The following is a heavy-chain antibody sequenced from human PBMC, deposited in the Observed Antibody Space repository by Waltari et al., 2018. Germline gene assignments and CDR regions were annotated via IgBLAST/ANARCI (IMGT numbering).Heavy chain of an antibody. CDR2: IYYSGST. Sequence: QLQLQESGPGLVKPSETLSLTCTVSGGSISSSRYYWGWIRQSPGKGLEWIGSIYYSGSTYYHPTLKSRVTISGDTSKNQFSLKLSSVTAADTAVYYCARHWKRNGYRFDPWGQGTLVTVSS. D-gene: IGHD5-12*01. CDR3: ARHWKRNGYRFDP. V-gene: IGHV4-39*01. CDR1: GGSISSSRYY. J-gene: IGHJ5*02.